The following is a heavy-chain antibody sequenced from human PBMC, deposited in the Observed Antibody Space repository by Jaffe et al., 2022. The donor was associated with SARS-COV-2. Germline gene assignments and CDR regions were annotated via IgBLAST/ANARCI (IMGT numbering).Heavy chain of an antibody. CDR1: GFTFSSYA. CDR2: ISGSGGST. Sequence: EVQLLESGGGLVQPGGSLRLSCAASGFTFSSYAMSWVRQAPGKGLEWVSAISGSGGSTYYADSVKGRFTISRDNSKNTLYLQMNSLRAEDTAVYYCAKPSGEHYCSSTSCYLDYWGQGTLVTVSS. CDR3: AKPSGEHYCSSTSCYLDY. D-gene: IGHD2-2*01. V-gene: IGHV3-23*01. J-gene: IGHJ4*02.